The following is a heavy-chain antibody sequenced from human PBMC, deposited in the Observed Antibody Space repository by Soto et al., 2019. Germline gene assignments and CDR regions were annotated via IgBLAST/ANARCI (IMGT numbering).Heavy chain of an antibody. V-gene: IGHV6-1*01. CDR3: ARGGIQPDPHYYYGMDV. CDR1: GDSVSSNSAA. J-gene: IGHJ6*02. Sequence: SQTLSLTCAISGDSVSSNSAAWNWLRQSPSRGLEWLGRTYYRSKWYNDYAVSVKSRITINPDTSKNQFSLQLNSVTPEDTAVYYCARGGIQPDPHYYYGMDVWGQGTTVTVSS. D-gene: IGHD5-18*01. CDR2: TYYRSKWYN.